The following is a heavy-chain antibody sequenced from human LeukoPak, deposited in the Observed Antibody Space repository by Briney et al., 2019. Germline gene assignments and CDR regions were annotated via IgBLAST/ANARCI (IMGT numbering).Heavy chain of an antibody. D-gene: IGHD6-13*01. V-gene: IGHV5-51*01. Sequence: GESLKISCKASGYSFTTYWISWVRQMPGKGLEWMGIIYPGDSDTKYSPSFQGQVTISADKSISTAYLQWSSLKASDTAMYYCARGGGGQQLVHRLWFDPWGQGTLVTVSS. J-gene: IGHJ5*02. CDR2: IYPGDSDT. CDR1: GYSFTTYW. CDR3: ARGGGGQQLVHRLWFDP.